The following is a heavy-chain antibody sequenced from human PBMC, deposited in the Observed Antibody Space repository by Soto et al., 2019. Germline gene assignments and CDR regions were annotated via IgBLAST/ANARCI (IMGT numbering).Heavy chain of an antibody. CDR3: ASGWFGPDV. CDR2: IDKVGTDS. J-gene: IGHJ6*03. CDR1: EFTFSGRS. D-gene: IGHD3-10*01. V-gene: IGHV3-74*01. Sequence: EVQLVESGGGLVQPGGSLRLSCAASEFTFSGRSVHWVRQAPGKGLVWVSGIDKVGTDSTYAGSVKGRFTSSRDNAKNTVYRQMNSLRVEDTAVYYCASGWFGPDVWGKGTTVTGSS.